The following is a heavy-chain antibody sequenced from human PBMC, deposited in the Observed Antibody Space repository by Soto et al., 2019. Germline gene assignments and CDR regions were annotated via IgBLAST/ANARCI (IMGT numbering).Heavy chain of an antibody. Sequence: SETLSLTCTVSGGSISSYYWSWIRQPPGKGLEWIGYIYYSGSTNYNPSLKSRVTISVDTSKNQFSLKLSSVTAADTAVYYCARHSFMGGGGHFDYWGQGTLVTVSS. CDR1: GGSISSYY. V-gene: IGHV4-59*08. D-gene: IGHD3-16*01. CDR3: ARHSFMGGGGHFDY. CDR2: IYYSGST. J-gene: IGHJ4*02.